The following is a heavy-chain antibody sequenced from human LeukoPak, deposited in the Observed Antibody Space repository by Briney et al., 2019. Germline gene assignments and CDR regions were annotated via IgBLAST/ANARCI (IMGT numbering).Heavy chain of an antibody. D-gene: IGHD3-10*01. Sequence: ASVKVSCKASGYTLTNYGMNWMRQAPGQGLECMGWINTKTGNPTYAQGFTGRFVFSLDTSVNTAYLHINSLKADDTAVYYCARPLYDSGSFDYWGQGTLVTVSS. CDR3: ARPLYDSGSFDY. J-gene: IGHJ4*02. V-gene: IGHV7-4-1*02. CDR2: INTKTGNP. CDR1: GYTLTNYG.